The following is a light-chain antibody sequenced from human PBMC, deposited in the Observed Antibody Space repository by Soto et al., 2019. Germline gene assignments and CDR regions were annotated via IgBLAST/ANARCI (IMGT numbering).Light chain of an antibody. Sequence: QSALTQPRSVSGSPGQSVTISCTGTSSDVGSYNYVSWYQQHPGKAPTVMIFDVSKRPSGVPDRFSGSRSGNTASLTISGLQAEDEADYYCCSFAGTDTFVFGTGTKLTVL. J-gene: IGLJ1*01. CDR2: DVS. V-gene: IGLV2-11*01. CDR1: SSDVGSYNY. CDR3: CSFAGTDTFV.